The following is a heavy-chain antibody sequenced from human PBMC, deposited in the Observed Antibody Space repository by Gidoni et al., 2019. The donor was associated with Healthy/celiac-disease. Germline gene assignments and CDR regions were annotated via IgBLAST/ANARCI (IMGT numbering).Heavy chain of an antibody. CDR3: ARDRYCSGGSCYREYYFDY. CDR1: GGTFSSYA. CDR2: IIPIFGTA. V-gene: IGHV1-69*01. J-gene: IGHJ4*02. D-gene: IGHD2-15*01. Sequence: QVQLVQSGAEVKKPGSSVKVSCKASGGTFSSYAISWVRQAPGQGLEWMGGIIPIFGTANYAQKFQGRVTITADESTSTAYMELSSLRSEDTAVYYCARDRYCSGGSCYREYYFDYWGQGTLVTASS.